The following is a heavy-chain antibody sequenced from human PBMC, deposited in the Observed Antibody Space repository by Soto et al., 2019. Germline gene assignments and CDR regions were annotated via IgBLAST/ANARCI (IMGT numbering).Heavy chain of an antibody. CDR1: GFTFSSYA. J-gene: IGHJ4*02. V-gene: IGHV3-23*01. D-gene: IGHD3-22*01. CDR3: AKGKVRDYYDSSGYPSFDF. Sequence: GGSLRLSCAASGFTFSSYAMSWVRQAPGKGLEWVSAISGSGGSTYYADSVKGRFTISRDNSKNTLYLQMNSLRAEDTAVYYCAKGKVRDYYDSSGYPSFDFWGQGTLVTVSA. CDR2: ISGSGGST.